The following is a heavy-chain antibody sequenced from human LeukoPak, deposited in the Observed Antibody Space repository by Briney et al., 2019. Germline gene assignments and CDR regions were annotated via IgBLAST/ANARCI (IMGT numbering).Heavy chain of an antibody. J-gene: IGHJ2*01. V-gene: IGHV4-4*08. CDR1: GGSIFSYY. CDR3: ARRAYYDSSGYHPTAGYFDL. CDR2: IYPNGIT. D-gene: IGHD3-22*01. Sequence: SETLSLTCTVSGGSIFSYYWNWIRQSPGKGLEWIGFIYPNGITSYNPSLMSRGSISIATSRNQFSLSLTSVTAADTAMYYCARRAYYDSSGYHPTAGYFDLWGRGTLVTVSS.